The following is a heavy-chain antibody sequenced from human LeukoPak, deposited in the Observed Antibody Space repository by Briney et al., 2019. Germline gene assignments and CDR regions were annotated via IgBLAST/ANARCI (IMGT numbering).Heavy chain of an antibody. J-gene: IGHJ4*02. V-gene: IGHV3-74*01. CDR3: ATSAVTTGLDF. CDR2: FGSDGKNT. CDR1: GFTFKTYW. D-gene: IGHD4-17*01. Sequence: GSLRLSCAALGFTFKTYWIHWVRQAPGKGLVWVSRFGSDGKNTVYADSVKGRFTISRDSAKNTLSLQMNSLRAEDTGVYYCATSAVTTGLDFWGQGTLVTVSS.